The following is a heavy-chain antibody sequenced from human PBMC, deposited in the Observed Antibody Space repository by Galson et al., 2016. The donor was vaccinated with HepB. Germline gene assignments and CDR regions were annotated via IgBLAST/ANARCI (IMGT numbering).Heavy chain of an antibody. CDR3: ARQYYDSSGYYGHGLDV. J-gene: IGHJ6*02. CDR2: IKEDGNEK. D-gene: IGHD3-22*01. V-gene: IGHV3-7*04. CDR1: GFTYSSYW. Sequence: SLRLSCAASGFTYSSYWMTWVRQAPGKGLEWVANIKEDGNEKYYVGSVRGRFTISRDNAKNSLSLQMNSLRAEDTAVYYCARQYYDSSGYYGHGLDVWGQGTTVTVSS.